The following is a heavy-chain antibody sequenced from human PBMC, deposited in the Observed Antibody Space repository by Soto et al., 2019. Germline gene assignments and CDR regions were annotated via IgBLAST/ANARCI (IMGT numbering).Heavy chain of an antibody. CDR3: ARDWGTGFYKLDS. J-gene: IGHJ4*02. V-gene: IGHV4-38-2*02. D-gene: IGHD1-1*01. Sequence: SETLSLTCAVSGYSISTGFNWAWIRQPPGKGLEWIGSIYHSGSTYYNLSLKSRVTISSDASKNQISLKLSSVTAADTALYYCARDWGTGFYKLDSWGQGTLVTVSS. CDR1: GYSISTGFN. CDR2: IYHSGST.